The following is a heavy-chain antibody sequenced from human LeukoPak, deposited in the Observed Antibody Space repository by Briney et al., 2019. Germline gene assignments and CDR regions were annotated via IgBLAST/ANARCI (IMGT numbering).Heavy chain of an antibody. CDR3: AKGIAVAGSDY. V-gene: IGHV3-7*01. CDR1: GFNFRSYW. J-gene: IGHJ4*02. D-gene: IGHD6-19*01. CDR2: IKQDGSEK. Sequence: PGGSLRLSCATSGFNFRSYWMSWVRQAPGKGLEGVANIKQDGSEKYCVDSVKGRFTISRDNAKNSLYLQMNSLRAEDTAVYYCAKGIAVAGSDYWGQGTLVTVSS.